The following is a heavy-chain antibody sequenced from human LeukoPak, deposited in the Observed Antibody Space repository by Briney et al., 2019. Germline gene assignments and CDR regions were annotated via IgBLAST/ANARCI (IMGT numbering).Heavy chain of an antibody. D-gene: IGHD3-16*02. J-gene: IGHJ3*02. CDR3: ARDENYDYVWGSYRHDAFDI. Sequence: GASVKVSCKASGYTFTGYYMHWVRQAPGQGLEWMGWINPNSGGTNYAQKFQGRVTMTRDTSISTAYMELSRLRSDDTAVCYCARDENYDYVWGSYRHDAFDIWGQGTMVTVSS. CDR1: GYTFTGYY. CDR2: INPNSGGT. V-gene: IGHV1-2*02.